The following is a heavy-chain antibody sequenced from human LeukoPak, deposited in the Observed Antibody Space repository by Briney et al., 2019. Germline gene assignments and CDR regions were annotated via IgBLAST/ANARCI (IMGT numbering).Heavy chain of an antibody. Sequence: SETLSLTCTVSGGSISSSSYYWGWIRQPPGKGLEWIGSIYYSGSTYYNPSLKSRVTISVDTSKNQFSLKLSSVTAADTAVYYCARAHLRAPPRYWGQGTLVTASS. J-gene: IGHJ4*02. CDR2: IYYSGST. CDR3: ARAHLRAPPRY. CDR1: GGSISSSSYY. V-gene: IGHV4-39*01. D-gene: IGHD3-16*01.